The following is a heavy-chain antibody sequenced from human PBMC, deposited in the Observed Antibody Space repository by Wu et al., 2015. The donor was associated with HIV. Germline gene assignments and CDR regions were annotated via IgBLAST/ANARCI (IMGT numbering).Heavy chain of an antibody. J-gene: IGHJ6*03. D-gene: IGHD2-21*01. Sequence: QVQLLQSGAEVKKVGSSVTLSCKISGGTFYDFAVNWVRQAPGQGLEWVGAVIPMFGTPIYPPKFRHRVTVSSYGSITTAYMELSSLRSEDTAMYYCARGNRGGIVMDPDAGHNYYYYMDVWGNGTTVTVSS. CDR1: GGTFYDFA. CDR2: VIPMFGTP. V-gene: IGHV1-69*05. CDR3: ARGNRGGIVMDPDAGHNYYYYMDV.